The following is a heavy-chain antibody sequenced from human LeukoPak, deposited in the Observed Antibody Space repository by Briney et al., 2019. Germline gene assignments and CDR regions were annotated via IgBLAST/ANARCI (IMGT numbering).Heavy chain of an antibody. CDR1: GFTFSSYA. D-gene: IGHD1-26*01. V-gene: IGHV3-23*01. CDR2: ISGSGGST. Sequence: GGSLRLSCAASGFTFSSYAMSWVRQAPGKGLEWVSAISGSGGSTYYADSVKGRFTISRDNAKNSLYLQMNSLRGEDRALYYCARDRTAVVGATYLDYWGQGTLVTVSS. CDR3: ARDRTAVVGATYLDY. J-gene: IGHJ4*02.